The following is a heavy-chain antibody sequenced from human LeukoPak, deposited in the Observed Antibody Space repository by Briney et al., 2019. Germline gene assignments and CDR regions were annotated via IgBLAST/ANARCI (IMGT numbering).Heavy chain of an antibody. D-gene: IGHD2-2*01. J-gene: IGHJ4*02. V-gene: IGHV3-30*01. CDR3: AREYRDSLDY. CDR2: ISYDGGNR. CDR1: GFTFSSYP. Sequence: PGGSLRLSCAASGFTFSSYPMHWVRQAAGKGLEWETVISYDGGNRYHADSVKGRFTVSRDNSKNTLYLQMNSLRADDTAVYYCAREYRDSLDYWGQGTLVTVSS.